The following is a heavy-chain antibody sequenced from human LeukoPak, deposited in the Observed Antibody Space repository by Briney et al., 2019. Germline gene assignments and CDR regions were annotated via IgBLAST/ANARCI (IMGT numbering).Heavy chain of an antibody. CDR3: ARDIGEETMDV. CDR1: GGSISSSTYY. J-gene: IGHJ6*03. Sequence: SETLSLTCSVSGGSISSSTYYWGWIRQPPGKGLEWIGYIYDSGSTNYNPSLKSRVTISVDTSKNQFSLKLSSVTAADTAVYYCARDIGEETMDVWGKGTTVTISS. CDR2: IYDSGST. D-gene: IGHD3-10*01. V-gene: IGHV4-61*01.